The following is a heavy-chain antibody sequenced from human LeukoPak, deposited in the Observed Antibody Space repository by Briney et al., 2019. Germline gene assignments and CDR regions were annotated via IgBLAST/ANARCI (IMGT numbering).Heavy chain of an antibody. Sequence: SETLSLTCAVSGGSFSGYYWSWIRQPPGKGLEWIGEINHSGSTNYNPSLKSRVTISVDTSKNQFSLKLSSVTAADTAVYYCARIYFDWLSPDYWGQGTLVTVSS. D-gene: IGHD3-9*01. J-gene: IGHJ4*02. CDR1: GGSFSGYY. V-gene: IGHV4-34*01. CDR2: INHSGST. CDR3: ARIYFDWLSPDY.